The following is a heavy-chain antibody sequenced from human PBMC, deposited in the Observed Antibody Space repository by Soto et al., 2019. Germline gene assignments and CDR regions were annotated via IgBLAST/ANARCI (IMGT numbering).Heavy chain of an antibody. CDR2: INPSGGST. Sequence: ASVKVSCKASGYTFTSYYMHWVRQAPGQGLEWMGIINPSGGSTNYAQKFQGRATITADESTSTAYMELSSLRSEDTAVYYCARADSSGYYDYYYYGMDVWGQGTTVTVSS. CDR1: GYTFTSYY. CDR3: ARADSSGYYDYYYYGMDV. V-gene: IGHV1-46*01. J-gene: IGHJ6*02. D-gene: IGHD3-22*01.